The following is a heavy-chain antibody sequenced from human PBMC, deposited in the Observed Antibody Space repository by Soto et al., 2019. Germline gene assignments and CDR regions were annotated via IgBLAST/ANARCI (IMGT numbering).Heavy chain of an antibody. J-gene: IGHJ4*02. Sequence: QVQLQESGPGLVKPSETLSVTCTVSGGSVTGFYWSWIRQPPGKGLEWIGYIFHSGSSNYHPSLKSRVTISVDTSKSQISLRLTSVTAADTAVYYCAIASGLGVAHIDYWGQGTLVTVSS. CDR1: GGSVTGFY. CDR3: AIASGLGVAHIDY. CDR2: IFHSGSS. D-gene: IGHD6-19*01. V-gene: IGHV4-59*02.